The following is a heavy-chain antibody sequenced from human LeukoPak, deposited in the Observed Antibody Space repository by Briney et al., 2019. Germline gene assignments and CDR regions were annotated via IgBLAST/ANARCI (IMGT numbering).Heavy chain of an antibody. CDR3: ARDTGVVGTTFDY. CDR1: GFTFSNYE. Sequence: QAGGSLRLSCAASGFTFSNYEMNWVRQAPGKGLEWVSYIDGSSSTKYYADSVKGRFTISRDNAENSLYLQMNSLRAEDTAIYYCARDTGVVGTTFDYWGQGTLVTVSS. CDR2: IDGSSSTK. D-gene: IGHD1-1*01. J-gene: IGHJ4*02. V-gene: IGHV3-48*03.